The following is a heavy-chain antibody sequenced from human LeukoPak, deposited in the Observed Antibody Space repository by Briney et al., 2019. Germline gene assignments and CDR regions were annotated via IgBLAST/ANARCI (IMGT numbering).Heavy chain of an antibody. Sequence: SETLSLTCAVYGGSFSGYYWSWIRQPPGKGLEWIGEIYHSGSTNYNPPLKSRVTISVDTSKNQFSLKLSSVTAADTAVYYCARGGSGYCSSTSCYTVDYWGQGTLVTVSS. J-gene: IGHJ4*02. CDR3: ARGGSGYCSSTSCYTVDY. CDR2: IYHSGST. D-gene: IGHD2-2*02. V-gene: IGHV4-34*01. CDR1: GGSFSGYY.